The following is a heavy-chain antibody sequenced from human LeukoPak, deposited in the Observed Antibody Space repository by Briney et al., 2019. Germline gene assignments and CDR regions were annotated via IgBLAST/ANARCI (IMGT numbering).Heavy chain of an antibody. V-gene: IGHV1-2*02. J-gene: IGHJ4*02. CDR1: GYTFTGYY. CDR2: INPNSGGT. Sequence: ASVKVSCKASGYTFTGYYMHWVRQAPGQGLEWMGWINPNSGGTNYAQKFQGRVTMTRDTSISTAYMELSRLRSDDTAVYYCARDYHYYGSGSYLPYFDYWGQGTLVTVSS. D-gene: IGHD3-10*01. CDR3: ARDYHYYGSGSYLPYFDY.